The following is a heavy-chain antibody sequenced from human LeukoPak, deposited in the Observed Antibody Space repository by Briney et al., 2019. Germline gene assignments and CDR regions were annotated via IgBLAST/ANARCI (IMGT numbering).Heavy chain of an antibody. D-gene: IGHD1-1*01. CDR2: IKEDGSGK. V-gene: IGHV3-7*01. CDR3: AWDDHWAFNI. J-gene: IGHJ3*02. CDR1: GFTFSSHW. Sequence: GGSLRLSCPASGFTFSSHWMSWVRQAPGKGLEWVAKIKEDGSGKYYVDSVKGRFTISRDNAKSSLYLQMNSLRVEDTAVYYCAWDDHWAFNIWGQGTMVTVSP.